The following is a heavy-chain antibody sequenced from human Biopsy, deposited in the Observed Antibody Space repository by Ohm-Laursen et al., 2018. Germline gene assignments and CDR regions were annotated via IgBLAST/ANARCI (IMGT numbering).Heavy chain of an antibody. CDR1: GDSINSSY. CDR3: ARHAPSYSGSYWRYFDL. J-gene: IGHJ2*01. D-gene: IGHD1-26*01. V-gene: IGHV4-59*08. CDR2: ISNSGNT. Sequence: TLSLTWTVSGDSINSSYWSWIRQAPGKGLEWIGFISNSGNTNYNPSLKSRVTISADTSKNQFSLKLTSVTAADTAVYYCARHAPSYSGSYWRYFDLWGRGTLVTVSS.